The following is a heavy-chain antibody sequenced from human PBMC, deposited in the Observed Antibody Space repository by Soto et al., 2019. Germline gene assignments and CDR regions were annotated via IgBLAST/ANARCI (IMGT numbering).Heavy chain of an antibody. CDR3: ARGREAVVVVPAAMTPYYFDY. D-gene: IGHD2-2*01. V-gene: IGHV1-69*13. CDR2: IIPIFGTA. J-gene: IGHJ4*02. Sequence: SVKVSCKASGGTFSSYAISWVRQAPGQGLEWMGGIIPIFGTANYAQKFQGRVTITADESTSTAYMELSSLRSEDTAVYYCARGREAVVVVPAAMTPYYFDYWGQGTLVTVSS. CDR1: GGTFSSYA.